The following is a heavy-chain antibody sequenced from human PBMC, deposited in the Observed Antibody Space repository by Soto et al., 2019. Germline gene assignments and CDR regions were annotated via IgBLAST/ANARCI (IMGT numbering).Heavy chain of an antibody. Sequence: EVQLVESGGGLVKPGGSLRLSCAASGFTFSNAWMSWVRQAPGKGLEWVGRIKSKTDGGTTDYAAPVKGRFTISRDDSKNTLYLQMNSLKTEDTAVYYCTTDLSPIVSYYVDVWGKGTTVTVSS. CDR1: GFTFSNAW. CDR2: IKSKTDGGTT. V-gene: IGHV3-15*01. J-gene: IGHJ6*03. D-gene: IGHD2-15*01. CDR3: TTDLSPIVSYYVDV.